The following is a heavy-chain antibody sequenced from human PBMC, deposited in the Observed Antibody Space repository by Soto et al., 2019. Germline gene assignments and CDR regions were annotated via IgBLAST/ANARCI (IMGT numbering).Heavy chain of an antibody. Sequence: QVQLVQSGAEVKKPGASVKVSCKASGYTFTGYYMHWVRQAPGQGLEWMGWINPNSGGTNYAQKVQDRVTMTRDTSISTAYMGRSRLRSDDTAGYYCAGDLTWNYSSSSGCSGYWGQGTLVTVSS. CDR1: GYTFTGYY. J-gene: IGHJ4*02. CDR2: INPNSGGT. V-gene: IGHV1-2*02. D-gene: IGHD6-6*01. CDR3: AGDLTWNYSSSSGCSGY.